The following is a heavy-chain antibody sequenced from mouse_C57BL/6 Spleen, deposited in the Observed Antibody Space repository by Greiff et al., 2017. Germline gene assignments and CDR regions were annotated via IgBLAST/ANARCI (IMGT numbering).Heavy chain of an antibody. J-gene: IGHJ4*01. CDR2: ISSGSSPI. CDR1: GFTFSDYG. CDR3: ARRYDYDVRAMDY. D-gene: IGHD2-4*01. V-gene: IGHV5-17*01. Sequence: EVKLMESGGGLVKPGGSLKLSCAASGFTFSDYGMHWVRQAPEQGLEWVAYISSGSSPIYYADTVQGRFTISRDNAKNTLFLHMTSLRSEGTAMYYCARRYDYDVRAMDYWGQGTSVTVAS.